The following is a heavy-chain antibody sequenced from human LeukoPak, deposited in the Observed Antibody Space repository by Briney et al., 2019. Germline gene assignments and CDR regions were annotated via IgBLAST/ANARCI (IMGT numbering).Heavy chain of an antibody. CDR1: GGSISSGSYY. D-gene: IGHD3-10*01. CDR3: ARGVTGNYYGSGSYYIRGYYYYMDV. V-gene: IGHV4-61*02. CDR2: IYTSGSA. J-gene: IGHJ6*03. Sequence: SETLSLTCTVSGGSISSGSYYWSWIRQPAGKGLEWIGRIYTSGSANYNPSLKSRVTISVDTSRNQFSLKLSSVTAADTAVYYCARGVTGNYYGSGSYYIRGYYYYMDVWGKGTTVTVSS.